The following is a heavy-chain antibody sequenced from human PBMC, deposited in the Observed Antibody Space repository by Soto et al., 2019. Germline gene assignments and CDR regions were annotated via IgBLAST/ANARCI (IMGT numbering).Heavy chain of an antibody. D-gene: IGHD6-19*01. Sequence: SETLSLTCTVSGGSVSSGSYYWSWIRQPPGKGLEWIGYIYYSGSTNYNPSLKSRVTISVDTSKNQFSLKLSSVTAADTAVYYCARDRVAGRMEYGMDVWGQGTTVTVSS. V-gene: IGHV4-61*01. J-gene: IGHJ6*02. CDR2: IYYSGST. CDR3: ARDRVAGRMEYGMDV. CDR1: GGSVSSGSYY.